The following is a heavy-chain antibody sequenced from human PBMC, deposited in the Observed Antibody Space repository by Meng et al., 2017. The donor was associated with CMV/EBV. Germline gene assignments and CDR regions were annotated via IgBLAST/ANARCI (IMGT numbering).Heavy chain of an antibody. J-gene: IGHJ3*02. CDR3: ARKRSQVSGSAFDI. V-gene: IGHV3-53*01. CDR2: IYSGGST. CDR1: GFTVSSNY. D-gene: IGHD3-10*01. Sequence: GGSLRLSCAASGFTVSSNYMSWVRQAPGKGLEWVSVIYSGGSTYYADSVKGRFTISRDNARNSLYLQMNSLRAEDTAVYYCARKRSQVSGSAFDIWGHGTMVTVSS.